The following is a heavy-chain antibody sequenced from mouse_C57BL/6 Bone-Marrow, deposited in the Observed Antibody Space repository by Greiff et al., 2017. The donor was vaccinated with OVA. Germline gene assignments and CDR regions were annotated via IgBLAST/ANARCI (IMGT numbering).Heavy chain of an antibody. CDR1: GYAFTNYL. Sequence: VQLVESGAELVRPGTSVKVSCKASGYAFTNYLIEWVKQRPGQGLEWIGVINPGSGGTNYNEKFKGKATLTADKSSSTAYMQLSSLTSEDSAVYFCARKLGGYWGQGTTLTVSS. CDR3: ARKLGGY. V-gene: IGHV1-54*01. CDR2: INPGSGGT. J-gene: IGHJ2*01.